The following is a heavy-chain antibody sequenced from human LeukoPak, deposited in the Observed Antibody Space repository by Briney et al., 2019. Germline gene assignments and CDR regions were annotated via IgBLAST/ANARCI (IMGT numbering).Heavy chain of an antibody. CDR3: ARDPSLYSSGWLFDY. D-gene: IGHD6-19*01. Sequence: PGGSLRLSCAASGFTFSSYWMHWFRQAPGKGLVWVSRVNSDGSSTRYADSVKGRFTISRDNAKNTLYLQMNSLRAEDTAVYYCARDPSLYSSGWLFDYWGQGTLDTVSS. CDR2: VNSDGSST. V-gene: IGHV3-74*01. CDR1: GFTFSSYW. J-gene: IGHJ4*02.